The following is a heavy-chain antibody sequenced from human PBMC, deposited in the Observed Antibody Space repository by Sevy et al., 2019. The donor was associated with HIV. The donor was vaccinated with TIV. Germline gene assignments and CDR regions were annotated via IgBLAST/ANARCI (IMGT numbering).Heavy chain of an antibody. V-gene: IGHV3-48*03. CDR1: GFIFSNYE. J-gene: IGHJ3*01. D-gene: IGHD3-22*01. Sequence: GESLKISCKASGFIFSNYEMNWVRQAPGKGLEWVSYISPSGHAIYYADSVKGRFTVSRDNAKNSLYLQMNSLRGDDTALYYCARDIDSSGYSYAFDLWGQGTTVTVSS. CDR2: ISPSGHAI. CDR3: ARDIDSSGYSYAFDL.